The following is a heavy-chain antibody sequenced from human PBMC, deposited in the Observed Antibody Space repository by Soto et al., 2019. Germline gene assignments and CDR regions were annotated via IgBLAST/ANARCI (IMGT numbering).Heavy chain of an antibody. CDR3: ARSQLHTGYSSSWYYFDY. V-gene: IGHV4-59*01. Sequence: SETLSLTCTVSGGSISSYYWSWIRQPPGKGLEWIGYIYYSGSTNYNPSLKSRVTISVDTSKNQFSLKLSSVTAADTAVYYCARSQLHTGYSSSWYYFDYWGQGTLVTVSS. D-gene: IGHD6-13*01. CDR1: GGSISSYY. J-gene: IGHJ4*02. CDR2: IYYSGST.